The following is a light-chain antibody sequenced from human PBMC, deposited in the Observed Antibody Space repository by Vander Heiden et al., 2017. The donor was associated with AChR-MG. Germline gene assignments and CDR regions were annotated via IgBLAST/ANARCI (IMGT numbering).Light chain of an antibody. V-gene: IGKV2D-29*02. CDR3: RQRIQLPWT. CDR2: EVS. J-gene: IGKJ1*01. Sequence: DIVMTQTPLSLSVTPGQPASISCKSSQSLLHSDGKTYLYWYLQKPGQSPQLLIYEVSNRCSGVPDRFSGSGSGTDFTLKISRVEAEDVGVYYCRQRIQLPWTFGQGTKVEIK. CDR1: QSLLHSDGKTY.